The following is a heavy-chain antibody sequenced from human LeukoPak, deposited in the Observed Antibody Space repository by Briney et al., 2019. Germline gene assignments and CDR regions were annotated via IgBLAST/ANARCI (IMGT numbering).Heavy chain of an antibody. CDR1: GFTFSNYA. CDR3: AKDKGSGSYFDY. D-gene: IGHD3-22*01. Sequence: GSLRLSCAASGFTFSNYAMHWVRQAPGKGLEWVSAISGSGGSTYYADSVRGRFTISRDNSKNTLYLQMNSLRAEDTAVYYCAKDKGSGSYFDYWGQGTLVTVSS. CDR2: ISGSGGST. V-gene: IGHV3-23*01. J-gene: IGHJ4*02.